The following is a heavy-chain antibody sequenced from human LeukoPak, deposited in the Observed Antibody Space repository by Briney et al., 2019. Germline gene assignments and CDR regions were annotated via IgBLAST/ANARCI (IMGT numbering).Heavy chain of an antibody. CDR3: AKSYRNCDY. Sequence: GGSLRLSCSASGFTFSSYAMTWVRQAPGKGLEWVSSITGSGLSTYYADSVKGRFTISRDNSKNTLYLQVNSLRVEDAAVYYCAKSYRNCDYWGQGTLVTVSS. J-gene: IGHJ4*02. CDR1: GFTFSSYA. CDR2: ITGSGLST. V-gene: IGHV3-23*01. D-gene: IGHD4-11*01.